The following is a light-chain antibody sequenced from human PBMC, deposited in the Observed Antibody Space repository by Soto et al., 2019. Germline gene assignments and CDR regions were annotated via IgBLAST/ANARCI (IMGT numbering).Light chain of an antibody. CDR2: DVS. J-gene: IGLJ1*01. CDR1: SSDVGGFDH. V-gene: IGLV2-14*03. Sequence: QSALTQPASVSGSPGQSITISCTGASSDVGGFDHVSWYQQHPGKVPRLLIYDVSSRPSGVSDRFSGSKSGNPASLTNSGLQAEGQADYYWHSFTTTNTYVFGTGTKLTVL. CDR3: HSFTTTNTYV.